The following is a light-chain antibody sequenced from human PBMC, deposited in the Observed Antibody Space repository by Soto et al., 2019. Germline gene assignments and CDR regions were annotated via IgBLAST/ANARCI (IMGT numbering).Light chain of an antibody. CDR3: CSYAGSYTIDV. J-gene: IGLJ1*01. Sequence: QSALTQPRSVSGSPGQSVTISCTGTSSDVGGYNYVSWYQQHPGKAPKLMIYDVSKRPSGVPDRFSGSKSGNTASLTISGLQAEDEADYYSCSYAGSYTIDVFGTGTKLTVL. CDR2: DVS. V-gene: IGLV2-11*01. CDR1: SSDVGGYNY.